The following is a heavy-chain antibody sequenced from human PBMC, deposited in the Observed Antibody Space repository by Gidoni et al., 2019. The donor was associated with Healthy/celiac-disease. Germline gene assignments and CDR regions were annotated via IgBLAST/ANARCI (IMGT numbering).Heavy chain of an antibody. CDR3: ARGVQLWVGTFDY. CDR1: AGSISSSSYY. V-gene: IGHV4-39*01. D-gene: IGHD5-18*01. Sequence: QLQLQESGPGLVKPSETLSLTCPVSAGSISSSSYYWGWIRQPPGKGLEWIGSIYYSGSTYYNPSLKSRVTISVDTSKNQFSLKLSSVTAADTAVYYCARGVQLWVGTFDYWGQGTLVTVSS. J-gene: IGHJ4*02. CDR2: IYYSGST.